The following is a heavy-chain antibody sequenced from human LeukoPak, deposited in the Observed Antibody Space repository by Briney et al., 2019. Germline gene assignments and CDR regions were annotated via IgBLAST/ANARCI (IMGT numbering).Heavy chain of an antibody. Sequence: GASLKISCKGSGYNFTSYWIGWVRQLPGKGLEWMGIIYPGDSDTRYSPSFQGQVTISADKSISTAYLQWSSLKASDTAMYYCARAVGFNWFDPWGQGTLVTVSS. CDR2: IYPGDSDT. D-gene: IGHD6-25*01. CDR3: ARAVGFNWFDP. J-gene: IGHJ5*02. V-gene: IGHV5-51*01. CDR1: GYNFTSYW.